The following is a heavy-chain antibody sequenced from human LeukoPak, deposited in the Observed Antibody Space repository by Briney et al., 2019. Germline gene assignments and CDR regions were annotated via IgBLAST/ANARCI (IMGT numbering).Heavy chain of an antibody. CDR3: AKDSSSWPEHFQH. J-gene: IGHJ1*01. D-gene: IGHD6-13*01. CDR2: ISGSGGST. V-gene: IGHV3-23*01. CDR1: GFTFSSYA. Sequence: PGGSLRHSCAASGFTFSSYAMSWVRQVPGKGLEWVSGISGSGGSTFYADSVKGRFTISRDNSKNTLYLQMNSLRAEDTAVYYCAKDSSSWPEHFQHWGQGTLVTVSS.